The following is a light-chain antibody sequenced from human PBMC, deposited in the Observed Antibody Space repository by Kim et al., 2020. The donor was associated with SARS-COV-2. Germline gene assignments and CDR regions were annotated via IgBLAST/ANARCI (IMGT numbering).Light chain of an antibody. V-gene: IGLV3-1*01. CDR1: ELVDKY. CDR3: QAWDSSTVV. CDR2: GES. J-gene: IGLJ2*01. Sequence: SVSPGQTASITCTGDELVDKYVCWYQQKPGQSPVMGIYGESKRPSGIPERFSGSNSGNTATLTISGTQAMDEGDYYCQAWDSSTVVVGGGTQLTVL.